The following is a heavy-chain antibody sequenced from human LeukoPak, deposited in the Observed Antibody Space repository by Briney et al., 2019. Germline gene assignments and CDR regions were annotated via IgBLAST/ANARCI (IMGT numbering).Heavy chain of an antibody. J-gene: IGHJ4*02. V-gene: IGHV1-69*13. CDR3: ARIGYSGSYLRRKYPYYFDY. Sequence: GASVKVSCKASGGTFSSYAISWVRQAPGQGLEWMGGIIPIFGTANYAQKFQGRVAITADESTSTAYMELSSLRSEDTAVYYCARIGYSGSYLRRKYPYYFDYWGQGTLVTVSS. CDR2: IIPIFGTA. D-gene: IGHD1-26*01. CDR1: GGTFSSYA.